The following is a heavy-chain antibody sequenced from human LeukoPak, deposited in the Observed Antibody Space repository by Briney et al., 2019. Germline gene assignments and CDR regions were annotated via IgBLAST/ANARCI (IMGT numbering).Heavy chain of an antibody. Sequence: SETLSLTCAVYGGSFSGYYWSWIRQPPGKGLEWIGEINHSGGTNYNPSLKSRVTISVDTSKNQFSLKLSSVTAADTAVYYCVGYSSSWYGGFDYWGQGTLVTVSS. CDR2: INHSGGT. D-gene: IGHD6-13*01. CDR3: VGYSSSWYGGFDY. V-gene: IGHV4-34*01. J-gene: IGHJ4*02. CDR1: GGSFSGYY.